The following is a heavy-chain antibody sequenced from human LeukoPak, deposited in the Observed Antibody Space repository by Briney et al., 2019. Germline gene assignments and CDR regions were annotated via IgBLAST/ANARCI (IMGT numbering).Heavy chain of an antibody. V-gene: IGHV1-69*05. CDR2: IIPIFGTA. J-gene: IGHJ4*02. D-gene: IGHD2-15*01. CDR1: GGTFSSYA. Sequence: SVKVSCKASGGTFSSYAISWVRQAPGQGLEWMGGIIPIFGTANYAQKFQGRVTITTDESTSTAYMELSSLRSEDTAVYYCATQLLVVAAATGGPFDYWGQGTLVTVSS. CDR3: ATQLLVVAAATGGPFDY.